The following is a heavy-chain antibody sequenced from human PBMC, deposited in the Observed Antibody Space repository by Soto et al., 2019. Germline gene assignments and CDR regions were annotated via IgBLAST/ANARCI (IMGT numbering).Heavy chain of an antibody. CDR3: ATRVRYDFWSGSGLN. CDR1: GYTLTELS. J-gene: IGHJ4*02. CDR2: FDPEDGET. D-gene: IGHD3-3*01. V-gene: IGHV1-24*01. Sequence: ASVKVSCKVSGYTLTELSMHWVRQAPGKGLEWMGGFDPEDGETIYAQKFQGRVTMTEDTSTDTAYMELSSLRSEDPAVYYCATRVRYDFWSGSGLNWGQGTLVTVSS.